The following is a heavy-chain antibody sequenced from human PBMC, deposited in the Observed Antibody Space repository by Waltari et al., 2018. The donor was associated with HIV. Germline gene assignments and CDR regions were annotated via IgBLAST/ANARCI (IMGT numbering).Heavy chain of an antibody. V-gene: IGHV1-69*01. CDR2: IIPIFGTA. Sequence: QVQLVQSGAEVKKPGSSVKVSCKASGGTFSSYAISWVRQAPGQGLEWMGGIIPIFGTANYAQKFQGRVTITADESTSTAYMELSSLRSEDTAVYYCAIPLKTGYSSGWARFDYWGQGTLVTVSS. D-gene: IGHD6-19*01. J-gene: IGHJ4*02. CDR3: AIPLKTGYSSGWARFDY. CDR1: GGTFSSYA.